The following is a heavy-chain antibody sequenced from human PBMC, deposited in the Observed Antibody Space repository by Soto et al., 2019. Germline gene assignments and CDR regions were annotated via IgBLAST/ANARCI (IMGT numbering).Heavy chain of an antibody. CDR1: GFAFSTSD. J-gene: IGHJ4*02. Sequence: PGGSQSPSCAASGFAFSTSDMSWVRQAPGKGLEWLSGITSSGVNTYYADSVKGRFTISRDNSINTLFLQMTSLSAEDTAQYFCAKDPRGPDYWGQGTLVTVS. CDR3: AKDPRGPDY. D-gene: IGHD6-25*01. V-gene: IGHV3-23*01. CDR2: ITSSGVNT.